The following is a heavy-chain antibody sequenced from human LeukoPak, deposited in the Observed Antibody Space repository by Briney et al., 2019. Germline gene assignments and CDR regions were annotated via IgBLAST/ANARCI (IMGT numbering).Heavy chain of an antibody. V-gene: IGHV3-7*03. CDR2: IKNDGSET. D-gene: IGHD6-19*01. Sequence: GGSLRLSCAVSGFNFRDHWMDWVRQAPGKGLEWVGHIKNDGSETYYLDSPKGRFSISRDNTNNALYLQMNSLRVEGTAVYYCVKNDGWFHLAQWGQGTLVTVSS. CDR3: VKNDGWFHLAQ. CDR1: GFNFRDHW. J-gene: IGHJ4*02.